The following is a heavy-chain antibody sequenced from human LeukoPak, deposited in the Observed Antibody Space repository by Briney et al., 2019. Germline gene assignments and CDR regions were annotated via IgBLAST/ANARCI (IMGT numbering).Heavy chain of an antibody. J-gene: IGHJ3*02. V-gene: IGHV3-21*01. Sequence: PGGSLRLSCAASGFTFSSYSMNWVRQAPGKGLEWVSSISSSSSYIYYADSVKGRFTISRDNAKNSLYLQMNSLRAEDTAVYYCASALVVPAAGGAFDIWGQGTMVTVSS. CDR1: GFTFSSYS. CDR3: ASALVVPAAGGAFDI. CDR2: ISSSSSYI. D-gene: IGHD2-2*01.